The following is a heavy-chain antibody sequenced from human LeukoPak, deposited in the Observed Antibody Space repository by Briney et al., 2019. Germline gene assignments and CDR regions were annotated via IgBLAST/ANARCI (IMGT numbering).Heavy chain of an antibody. CDR1: GFTFSGYA. Sequence: GGSLRLSCAVSGFTFSGYAMHWVSQAPGKGLEWVAVISFDGSSQYYGDSVKGRFTVSRDNSKSTLYLQMNSLRPDDTAIYYCASDMGGSGWTFDYWGQGTLVTVSP. V-gene: IGHV3-30*04. D-gene: IGHD3-16*01. J-gene: IGHJ4*02. CDR3: ASDMGGSGWTFDY. CDR2: ISFDGSSQ.